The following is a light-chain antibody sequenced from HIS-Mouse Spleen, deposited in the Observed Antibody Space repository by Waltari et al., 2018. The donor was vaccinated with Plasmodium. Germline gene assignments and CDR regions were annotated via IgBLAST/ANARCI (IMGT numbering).Light chain of an antibody. CDR3: SSYTSSSTLV. J-gene: IGLJ2*01. CDR1: SSDVGGYND. CDR2: DVS. Sequence: QSALTQPASVSGSPGQSITISCTGTSSDVGGYNDVPWYQQHPAKAPKLMIFDVSNRPSGVSNRFSGSKSGNTASLTISGLQAEDEADYYCSSYTSSSTLVFGGGTKLTVL. V-gene: IGLV2-14*03.